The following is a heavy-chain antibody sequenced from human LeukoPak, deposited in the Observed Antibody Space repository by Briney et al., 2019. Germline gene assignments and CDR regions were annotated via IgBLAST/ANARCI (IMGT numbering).Heavy chain of an antibody. Sequence: SETLSLTCAVSGGSISSYYWIWIRQPPGKGLEWIGYIYYSGSTNYNPSLKSRVTISVDTSKNQFSLKLSSVTAADTAVYYCARSGYSYGLIYWGQGTLVTVSS. V-gene: IGHV4-59*01. CDR2: IYYSGST. CDR3: ARSGYSYGLIY. D-gene: IGHD5-18*01. CDR1: GGSISSYY. J-gene: IGHJ4*02.